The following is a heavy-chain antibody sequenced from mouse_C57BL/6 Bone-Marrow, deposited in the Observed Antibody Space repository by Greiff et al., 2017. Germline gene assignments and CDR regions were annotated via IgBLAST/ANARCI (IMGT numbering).Heavy chain of an antibody. CDR1: GFNIKDDY. CDR3: TTPYFDV. CDR2: IDPENGDT. Sequence: EVQLQQPGAELVRPGASVKLSCTASGFNIKDDYMHWVKQRPEQGLEWIGWIDPENGDTAYASKFQGKATITADTSSNTAYLQLSSLTSEDTAVYYCTTPYFDVWGTGTTVTVSS. J-gene: IGHJ1*03. V-gene: IGHV14-4*01.